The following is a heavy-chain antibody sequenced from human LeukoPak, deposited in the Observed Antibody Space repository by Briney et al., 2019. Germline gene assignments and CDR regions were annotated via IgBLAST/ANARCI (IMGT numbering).Heavy chain of an antibody. CDR1: GASISNSDYY. CDR3: ARDPYSNSFYYYMDV. D-gene: IGHD6-6*01. V-gene: IGHV4-39*07. CDR2: IYYDGSA. Sequence: SETLSLTCTVSGASISNSDYYWGWIRQPPGKGLQWIGDIYYDGSAYYNPSLKSRVTISIDTSKNRFSLKLSSVTAADTAVCYCARDPYSNSFYYYMDVWGKGTTVTVSS. J-gene: IGHJ6*03.